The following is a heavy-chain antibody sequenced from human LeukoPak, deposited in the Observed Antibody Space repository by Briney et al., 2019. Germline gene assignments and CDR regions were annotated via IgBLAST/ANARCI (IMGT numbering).Heavy chain of an antibody. V-gene: IGHV1-8*01. D-gene: IGHD2-2*01. Sequence: ASVKVSCKASGYTFTSYDINWVRQATGQGLEWMGWMNPNSGNTGYAQKFQGRVTMTRNTSISTAYMELSSLRSEDTAVYYCAREDCSSTSCYAPNWFDPWGQGTLVTVSS. CDR1: GYTFTSYD. CDR2: MNPNSGNT. CDR3: AREDCSSTSCYAPNWFDP. J-gene: IGHJ5*02.